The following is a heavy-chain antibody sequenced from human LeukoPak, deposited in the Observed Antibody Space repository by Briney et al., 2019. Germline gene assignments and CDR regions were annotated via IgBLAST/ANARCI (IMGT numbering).Heavy chain of an antibody. CDR3: ARDLSDIRYFDY. V-gene: IGHV3-48*03. D-gene: IGHD2-15*01. J-gene: IGHJ4*02. Sequence: VSYISSSGTTIYYADSVKGRFTISRDNAKNSLYLQMNSLRAEDTAVYYCARDLSDIRYFDYWGQGTLVTVSS. CDR2: ISSSGTTI.